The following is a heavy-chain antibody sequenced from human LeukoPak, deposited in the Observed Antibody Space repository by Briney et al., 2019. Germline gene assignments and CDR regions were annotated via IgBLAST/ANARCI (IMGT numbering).Heavy chain of an antibody. CDR1: GGSISSSSSY. Sequence: SETLSLTCTVSGGSISSSSSYWGWIRQPPGKGLEWIGNIYYSGSTYYNPPLKSRVTISVDTSKNQFSLKLSSVTAADTAVYYCARRVASSGSIDYWGQGTLVTVSS. D-gene: IGHD6-25*01. J-gene: IGHJ4*02. V-gene: IGHV4-39*01. CDR2: IYYSGST. CDR3: ARRVASSGSIDY.